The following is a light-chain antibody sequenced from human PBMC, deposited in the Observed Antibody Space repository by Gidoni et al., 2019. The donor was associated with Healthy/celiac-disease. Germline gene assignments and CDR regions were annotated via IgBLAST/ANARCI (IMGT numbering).Light chain of an antibody. CDR1: QGISSY. Sequence: DIQLPQSPSSLSASVGDRVTITSRASQGISSYLNWYQQKPGKAPKLLIYAASSLQSGVPSRFSGSGSGTDFTLTISSLQPEDFATYYCQQSYSTPWTFGQGTKVEIK. CDR3: QQSYSTPWT. V-gene: IGKV1-39*01. CDR2: AAS. J-gene: IGKJ1*01.